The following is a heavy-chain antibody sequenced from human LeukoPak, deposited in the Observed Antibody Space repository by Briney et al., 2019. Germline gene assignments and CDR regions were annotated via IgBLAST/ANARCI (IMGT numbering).Heavy chain of an antibody. CDR1: GFSFSSYW. D-gene: IGHD3-22*01. CDR2: IKYDGSLK. Sequence: QSGGSLRLSCVASGFSFSSYWMAWVRQAPGKGLEWVANIKYDGSLKFYVDSVKGRFTISRDNAKNSLYLEMNSLRADDTAVYFCASSHDSRGNDWGQGTMVTVSS. J-gene: IGHJ4*02. V-gene: IGHV3-7*01. CDR3: ASSHDSRGND.